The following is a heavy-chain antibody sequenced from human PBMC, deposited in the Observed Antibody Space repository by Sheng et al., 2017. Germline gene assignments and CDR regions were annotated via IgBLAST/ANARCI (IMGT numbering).Heavy chain of an antibody. CDR2: ISYDGSNK. CDR3: AKNVEMATIVY. CDR1: GFTFSSYG. Sequence: QVQLVESGGGVVQPGRSLRLSCAASGFTFSSYGMHWVRQAPGKGLEWVAVISYDGSNKYYADSVKGRFTISRDNSKNTLYLQMNSLRAEDTAVYYCAKNVEMATIVYWGQGTLVTVSS. D-gene: IGHD5-12*01. J-gene: IGHJ4*02. V-gene: IGHV3-30*18.